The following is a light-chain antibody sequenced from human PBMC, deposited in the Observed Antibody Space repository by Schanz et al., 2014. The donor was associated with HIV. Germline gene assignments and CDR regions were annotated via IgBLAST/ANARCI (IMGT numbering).Light chain of an antibody. CDR1: QRLSSSY. Sequence: EIVLTQSPGSLSLSPGGRATLSCGASQRLSSSYLAWYQQKRDQPPRLVIYATSTRAAGIPDRFSGTGSGTEFTLTISSLQSEDFAVYYCQQYGSSPLTFGGGTKVEIK. CDR3: QQYGSSPLT. J-gene: IGKJ4*01. V-gene: IGKV3-20*01. CDR2: ATS.